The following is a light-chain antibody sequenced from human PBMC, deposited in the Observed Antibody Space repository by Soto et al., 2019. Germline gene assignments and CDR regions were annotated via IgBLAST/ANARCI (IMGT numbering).Light chain of an antibody. CDR3: QQSESTSWT. CDR1: QTINSY. J-gene: IGKJ1*01. V-gene: IGKV1-39*01. CDR2: AAS. Sequence: DIQMTQSPCSLSASVGDGVTITCRASQTINSYLNWYQQKPGKAPKLLIYAASTLQSGVPSRFSGSGSGTDFTLTISSLRPEDFATYYCQQSESTSWTFGQGTKVDIK.